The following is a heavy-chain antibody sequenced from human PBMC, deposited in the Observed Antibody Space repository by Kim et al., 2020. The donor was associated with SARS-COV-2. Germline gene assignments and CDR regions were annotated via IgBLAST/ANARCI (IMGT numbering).Heavy chain of an antibody. CDR2: IYYSGTT. V-gene: IGHV4-30-4*01. Sequence: SETLSLTCTVSGGSISSIDYYWSWIRQPPGKGLEWIGYIYYSGTTYYNPSLKSRVTISLDTSKNQFSLKLSSVTAADTAVYYCARVRGSGSYYQGNFDYWGQGTLVTVSS. J-gene: IGHJ4*02. D-gene: IGHD3-10*01. CDR3: ARVRGSGSYYQGNFDY. CDR1: GGSISSIDYY.